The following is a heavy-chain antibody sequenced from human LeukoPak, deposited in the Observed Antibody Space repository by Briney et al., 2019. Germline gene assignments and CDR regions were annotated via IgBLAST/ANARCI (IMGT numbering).Heavy chain of an antibody. CDR1: GGSFSGYY. V-gene: IGHV4-34*01. CDR2: INHSGST. CDR3: ARGRPRINSLGMDV. J-gene: IGHJ6*02. D-gene: IGHD2-15*01. Sequence: MPSETLSLTCAVYGGSFSGYYWSWIRQPPGKGLEWIGEINHSGSTNYNPSLKSRVTISVDTSKNQFSLKLSSVTAADTAVNYCARGRPRINSLGMDVWGQGTTVTVSS.